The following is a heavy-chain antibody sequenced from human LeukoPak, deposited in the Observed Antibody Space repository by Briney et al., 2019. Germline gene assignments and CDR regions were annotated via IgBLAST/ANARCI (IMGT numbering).Heavy chain of an antibody. J-gene: IGHJ4*02. D-gene: IGHD2-15*01. Sequence: SETLSLTCTVSGGSISTYYWTWIRQPPRKGLEWLGYIDHSGSTNYNLSLKSRLTISVDTSKNQFSLRLSSVTAAGTAVYYCARDRYCSGGSCTFFDYWGQGTLVTVSS. CDR2: IDHSGST. CDR3: ARDRYCSGGSCTFFDY. V-gene: IGHV4-59*01. CDR1: GGSISTYY.